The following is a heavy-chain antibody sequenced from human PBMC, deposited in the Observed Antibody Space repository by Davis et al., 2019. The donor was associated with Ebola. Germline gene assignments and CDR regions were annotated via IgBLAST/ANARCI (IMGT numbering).Heavy chain of an antibody. J-gene: IGHJ4*02. CDR3: AREEGYCSGGSCYSGYFDY. CDR1: GGSISSSNW. CDR2: IYHSGST. Sequence: SETLSLTCAVSGGSISSSNWWSWVRQSPGKGLEWIGEIYHSGSTNYNPSLKSRVTISVDTSKNQFSLKLSSVTAADTAVYYCAREEGYCSGGSCYSGYFDYWGQGTLVTVSS. V-gene: IGHV4-4*02. D-gene: IGHD2-15*01.